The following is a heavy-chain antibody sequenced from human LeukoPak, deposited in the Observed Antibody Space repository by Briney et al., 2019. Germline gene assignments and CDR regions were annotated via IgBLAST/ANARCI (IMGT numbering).Heavy chain of an antibody. J-gene: IGHJ4*02. V-gene: IGHV3-9*01. Sequence: GGSLRLSCAASGFTFDDYAMHWVRQAPGKGLQWVSGISWNSGSIGYADSVKGRFTISRDNAKNSLYLQMNSLRAEDTALYYCAKDMGYSIAAAGTGIDYWGPGTLVTVSS. CDR2: ISWNSGSI. CDR3: AKDMGYSIAAAGTGIDY. CDR1: GFTFDDYA. D-gene: IGHD6-13*01.